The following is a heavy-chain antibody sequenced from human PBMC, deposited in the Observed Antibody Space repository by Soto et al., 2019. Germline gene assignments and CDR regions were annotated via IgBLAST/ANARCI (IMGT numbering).Heavy chain of an antibody. Sequence: GASVKVSCKASGGTFSSYAISWVRQAPGQGLEWMGGIIPIFGTANYAQKLQGRVTMTTDTSTSTAYMELRSLRSDDTAVYYCARDRGYSGSYYPIYYYYYGMDVWGQGTTVTVSS. V-gene: IGHV1-69*05. CDR1: GGTFSSYA. D-gene: IGHD1-26*01. J-gene: IGHJ6*02. CDR2: IIPIFGTA. CDR3: ARDRGYSGSYYPIYYYYYGMDV.